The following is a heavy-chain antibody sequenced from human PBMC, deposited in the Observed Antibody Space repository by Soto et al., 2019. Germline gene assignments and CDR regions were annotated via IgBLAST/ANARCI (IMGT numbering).Heavy chain of an antibody. V-gene: IGHV1-69*01. J-gene: IGHJ6*02. CDR3: ARSHGSSTSLEIYYYYYYGMDV. Sequence: QVQLVQSGAEVKKPGSSVKVSCKASGGTFGSYAISWVRQAPGQGLEWMGGIIPIPGTANYAQKFQGRVTIAADESTSTADLELSSLRSADTAVYYCARSHGSSTSLEIYYYYYYGMDVWGQGTTVTVSS. CDR1: GGTFGSYA. D-gene: IGHD2-2*01. CDR2: IIPIPGTA.